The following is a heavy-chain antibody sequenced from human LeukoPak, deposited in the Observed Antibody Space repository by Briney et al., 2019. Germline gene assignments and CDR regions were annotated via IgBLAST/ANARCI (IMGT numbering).Heavy chain of an antibody. D-gene: IGHD3-22*01. V-gene: IGHV4-31*03. Sequence: SETLSLTCTVSGGSISSGGYYWSWIRQHPGKGLEWVGYMYYTGNTYYNPSLKSRVTISVDTSKNQFSLKLTSVTAADTAVYYRASAFSGYGLPGYWGQGTLVTVSS. CDR2: MYYTGNT. CDR3: ASAFSGYGLPGY. J-gene: IGHJ4*02. CDR1: GGSISSGGYY.